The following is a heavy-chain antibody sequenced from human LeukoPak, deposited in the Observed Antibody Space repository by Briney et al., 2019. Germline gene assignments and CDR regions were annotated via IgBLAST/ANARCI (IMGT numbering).Heavy chain of an antibody. CDR2: INHAGNT. CDR1: GDSFSRYL. Sequence: SETLSLTCAVYGDSFSRYLWNWVRQSPGKPLEYLGDINHAGNTNYNPSLKTRVLLSVDKSKNQFSLSLTSVTAADTAVYFCARGSSFDGYCAPGACQAGYYDMWGQGTPVTVSS. CDR3: ARGSSFDGYCAPGACQAGYYDM. J-gene: IGHJ4*02. D-gene: IGHD2-2*03. V-gene: IGHV4-34*01.